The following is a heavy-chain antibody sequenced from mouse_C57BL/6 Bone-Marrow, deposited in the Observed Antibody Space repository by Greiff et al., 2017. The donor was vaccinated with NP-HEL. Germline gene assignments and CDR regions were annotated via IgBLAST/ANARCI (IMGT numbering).Heavy chain of an antibody. D-gene: IGHD1-1*01. CDR2: IDPSDSYT. J-gene: IGHJ1*03. CDR1: GYTFTSYW. V-gene: IGHV1-69*01. CDR3: ARYASYYYGSSFGGYFDV. Sequence: QVQLKQPGAELVMPGASVKLSCKASGYTFTSYWMHWVKQRPGQGLEWIGEIDPSDSYTNYNQKFKGKSTLTVDKSSSTAYMQLSSLTSEDSAVYYCARYASYYYGSSFGGYFDVWGTGTTVTVSS.